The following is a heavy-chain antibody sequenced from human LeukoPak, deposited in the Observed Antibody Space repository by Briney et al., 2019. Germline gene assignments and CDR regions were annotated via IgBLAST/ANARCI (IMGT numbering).Heavy chain of an antibody. CDR3: ARDRNSPAKYYFDY. D-gene: IGHD1-14*01. Sequence: GRSLRLSCAASGFTFNAYAMHWVRQAPGKGLEWVAVVSNDGRDKHYADSVKGRFTIPRDNSENTLYLQMNTLRAEDTAVYYCARDRNSPAKYYFDYWGQGTLVTVSS. V-gene: IGHV3-30*01. J-gene: IGHJ4*02. CDR1: GFTFNAYA. CDR2: VSNDGRDK.